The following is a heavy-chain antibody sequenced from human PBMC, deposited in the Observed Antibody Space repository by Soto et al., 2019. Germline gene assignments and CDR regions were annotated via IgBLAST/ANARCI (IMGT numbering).Heavy chain of an antibody. D-gene: IGHD3-10*01. J-gene: IGHJ6*02. CDR1: GYSFTSYW. CDR2: IYPGDSDT. V-gene: IGHV5-51*01. CDR3: AGGDVRGVVTRTRDYYGMDV. Sequence: PGESLKISCKGSGYSFTSYWIGWVRQMPGKGLEWMGIIYPGDSDTRYSPSFQGQVTISADKSISTAYLQWSSLKASDTAMYYCAGGDVRGVVTRTRDYYGMDVWGQGTTVTVSS.